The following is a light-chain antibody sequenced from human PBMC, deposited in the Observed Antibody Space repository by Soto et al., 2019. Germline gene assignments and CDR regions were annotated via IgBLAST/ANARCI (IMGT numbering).Light chain of an antibody. Sequence: EIVMTPSPATLSVSPGERATLSCRASQSVSSNLAWYQQNPGQAPRLLIYGASTRATGIPARFSGSGSGTEFTLTISSLQSEDFAVYYCQQYNNWPPKITFGQGTRLEIK. CDR2: GAS. CDR1: QSVSSN. CDR3: QQYNNWPPKIT. J-gene: IGKJ5*01. V-gene: IGKV3-15*01.